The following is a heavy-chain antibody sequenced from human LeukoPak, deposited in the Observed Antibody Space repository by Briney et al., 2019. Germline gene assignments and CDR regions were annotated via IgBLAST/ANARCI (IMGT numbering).Heavy chain of an antibody. CDR1: GGSIGRSSYY. D-gene: IGHD2-15*01. V-gene: IGHV4-39*07. CDR3: ARVAAKTVDY. CDR2: IYYSGTT. J-gene: IGHJ4*02. Sequence: SETLPLTCTVSGGSIGRSSYYWGWIRQPPGKGLERIGNIYYSGTTSYNPSLKSRVTISIDTSKDQFSLKLTSVTAADTAVYYCARVAAKTVDYWGQGTLVTVSS.